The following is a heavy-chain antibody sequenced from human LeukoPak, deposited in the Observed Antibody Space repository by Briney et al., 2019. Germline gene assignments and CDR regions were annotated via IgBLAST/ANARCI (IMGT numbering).Heavy chain of an antibody. CDR3: ASNLHYDILTGYTMGYYYYGMDV. CDR1: GGTFSSYA. J-gene: IGHJ6*02. Sequence: VASVKVSCKASGGTFSSYAISWVRQAPGQGLEWMGGIIPIFGTANYAQKFQGRVTITADKSTSTAYMELSSLRSEDTAVYYCASNLHYDILTGYTMGYYYYGMDVWGQGTTVTVSS. V-gene: IGHV1-69*06. D-gene: IGHD3-9*01. CDR2: IIPIFGTA.